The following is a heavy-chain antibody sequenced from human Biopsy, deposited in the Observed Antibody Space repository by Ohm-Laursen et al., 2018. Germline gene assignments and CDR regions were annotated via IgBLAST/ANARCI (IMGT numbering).Heavy chain of an antibody. V-gene: IGHV4-59*07. CDR3: VRGRSPATY. Sequence: SDTLSLTCIVSGGSLNFYYWSWIRQPPGKGLEWIGYMYYSGSTKYSLSLKNRVTVSFDTSRNQFSLKLTSMTPADTAVYYCVRGRSPATYWGQGALVIVSS. CDR1: GGSLNFYY. J-gene: IGHJ4*02. CDR2: MYYSGST. D-gene: IGHD3-16*01.